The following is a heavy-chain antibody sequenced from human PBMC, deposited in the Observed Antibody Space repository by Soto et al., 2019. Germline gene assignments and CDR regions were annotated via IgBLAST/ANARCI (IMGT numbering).Heavy chain of an antibody. Sequence: VPLVESGGGLVQPGGSLRLSCAASGFTFSSYWMSWVRQAPGKGLEWVANIKEDGSEKYYVDSVKGRFTISRDHAENSLYLQMNSLRAEDTAVYYCARADYYGSGGDYWGQGTLVTVSS. CDR2: IKEDGSEK. CDR1: GFTFSSYW. J-gene: IGHJ4*02. V-gene: IGHV3-7*01. CDR3: ARADYYGSGGDY. D-gene: IGHD3-10*01.